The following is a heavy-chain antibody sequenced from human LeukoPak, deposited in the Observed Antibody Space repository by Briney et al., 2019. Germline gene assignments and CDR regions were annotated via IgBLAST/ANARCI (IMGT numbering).Heavy chain of an antibody. V-gene: IGHV3-74*01. CDR3: AGVSSSWCNDY. Sequence: PGGSLRLSCAASGFTFSTYWMHWVRQAPGKGLVWVSRISSDGSITGYADSVKGRFTISRDNAKNTLYLQMNSLRAEDTAVYYCAGVSSSWCNDYWGQGTLVTVSS. CDR1: GFTFSTYW. J-gene: IGHJ4*02. CDR2: ISSDGSIT. D-gene: IGHD6-13*01.